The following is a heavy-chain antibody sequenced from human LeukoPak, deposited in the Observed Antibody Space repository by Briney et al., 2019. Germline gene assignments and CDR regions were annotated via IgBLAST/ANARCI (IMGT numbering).Heavy chain of an antibody. J-gene: IGHJ3*02. CDR3: ARDLPRYCGGDCYMGAFDI. V-gene: IGHV4-59*11. Sequence: SETLSLTCTVSGCSISSHYWSWIRQPPGKGLEWIGYIYYSGSTNYNPSLKSRVTISVDTSKNQSSLKLSFVTAADTAVYYCARDLPRYCGGDCYMGAFDIWGQGTMVTVSS. D-gene: IGHD2-21*02. CDR1: GCSISSHY. CDR2: IYYSGST.